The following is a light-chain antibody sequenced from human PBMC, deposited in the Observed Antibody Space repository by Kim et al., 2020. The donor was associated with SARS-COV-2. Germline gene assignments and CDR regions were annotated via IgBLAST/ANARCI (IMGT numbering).Light chain of an antibody. J-gene: IGKJ1*01. CDR3: QQSFSSLGT. CDR1: QSISIY. V-gene: IGKV1-39*01. Sequence: DIQMTQSPSSLSASVGDRVTITCRASQSISIYLNWYQQKPGKAPKLLIYGASSLESGVPSRFSGSGCGTYFTLAISSLQPEDFATYYCQQSFSSLGTFGQGTKVDIK. CDR2: GAS.